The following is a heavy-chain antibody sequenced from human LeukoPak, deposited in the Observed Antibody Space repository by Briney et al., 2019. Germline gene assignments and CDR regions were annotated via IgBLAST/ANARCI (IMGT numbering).Heavy chain of an antibody. V-gene: IGHV3-30*18. CDR3: AKDLGVGRGYYYGMDV. CDR2: ISYDGSNK. CDR1: GFTFSSYG. D-gene: IGHD2-21*01. J-gene: IGHJ6*04. Sequence: GRSLRLSCAASGFTFSSYGMHWVRQAPGKGLEWGAVISYDGSNKYYADSVKGRFTISRDNSKNTLYLQMNSLRAEDTTVYYCAKDLGVGRGYYYGMDVWGKGTTVTVSS.